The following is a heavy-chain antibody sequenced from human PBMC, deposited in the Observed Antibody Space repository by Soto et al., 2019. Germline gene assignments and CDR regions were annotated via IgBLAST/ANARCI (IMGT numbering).Heavy chain of an antibody. D-gene: IGHD2-2*01. V-gene: IGHV4-34*01. CDR1: GGSFSGYY. Sequence: SETLSLTCAVYGGSFSGYYWSWIRQPPGKGLEWIGEINHSGSTNYNPSLKSRVTISVDTSKNQFSLKLSSVTAADTAVYYCARGRYCSSTSCYGWSGSPFDIWGQGTMVTVSS. CDR3: ARGRYCSSTSCYGWSGSPFDI. J-gene: IGHJ3*02. CDR2: INHSGST.